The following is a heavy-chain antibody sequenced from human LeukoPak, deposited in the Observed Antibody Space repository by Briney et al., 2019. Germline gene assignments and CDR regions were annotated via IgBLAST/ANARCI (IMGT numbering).Heavy chain of an antibody. J-gene: IGHJ4*02. Sequence: PGGSLRLSCAASGFTFSTYGMHWVRQAPGKGLEWVAFIRYDGNNKYYADSVKGRFTISRGNSKNTLYLQMNSLRAEDAAVYYCAKTPNRVAVPAAMPFDYWGRGTLVTVSS. CDR1: GFTFSTYG. CDR2: IRYDGNNK. V-gene: IGHV3-30*02. D-gene: IGHD2-2*01. CDR3: AKTPNRVAVPAAMPFDY.